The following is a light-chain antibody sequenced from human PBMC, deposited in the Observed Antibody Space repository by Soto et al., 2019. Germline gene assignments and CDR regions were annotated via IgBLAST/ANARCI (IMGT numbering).Light chain of an antibody. CDR3: CSYAGSYISEV. CDR1: SSDVGGYNY. J-gene: IGLJ1*01. V-gene: IGLV2-11*01. CDR2: DVS. Sequence: LTQPRSVSGSPGQSVTISCTGTSSDVGGYNYVSWYQQHPGKAPKLMIYDVSKRPSGVPDRFSGSKSGNTASLTISGLQAEDEADYYCCSYAGSYISEVFGTGTKVTVL.